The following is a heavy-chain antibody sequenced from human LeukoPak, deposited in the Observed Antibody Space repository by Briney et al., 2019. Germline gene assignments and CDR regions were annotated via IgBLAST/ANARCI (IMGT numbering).Heavy chain of an antibody. CDR2: IAGSSGYI. J-gene: IGHJ4*01. D-gene: IGHD2-21*02. V-gene: IGHV3-21*01. CDR3: ARDRGAYCGGDCYLGFDY. CDR1: GFTFSSYT. Sequence: GGSLRLSCAASGFTFSSYTMNWVRQAPGKGLEWVSSIAGSSGYISYADSVKGRFTISRDNAKKSLYLQMTSLTAEDTAVYYCARDRGAYCGGDCYLGFDYWGRGTLVIVSS.